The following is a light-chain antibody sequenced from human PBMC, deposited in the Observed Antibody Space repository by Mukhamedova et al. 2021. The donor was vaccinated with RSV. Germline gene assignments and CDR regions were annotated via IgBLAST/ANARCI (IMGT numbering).Light chain of an antibody. J-gene: IGLJ2*01. CDR2: QDS. V-gene: IGLV3-1*01. Sequence: GQSPVLVIYQDSKRPSGIPERFSGFNSANSATLTISDTQSSDEADYYCQAWDHGPFVTFGGGTKLTVL. CDR3: QAWDHGPFVT.